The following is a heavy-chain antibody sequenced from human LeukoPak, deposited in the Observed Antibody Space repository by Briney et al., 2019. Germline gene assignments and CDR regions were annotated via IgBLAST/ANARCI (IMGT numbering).Heavy chain of an antibody. D-gene: IGHD7-27*01. J-gene: IGHJ4*02. CDR2: ISGSGGST. CDR1: GFTFSSYA. Sequence: GRSLRLSCAASGFTFSSYAMSWVRQAPGKGLEWVSSISGSGGSTYYADSVKGRFTISRDTSKNTLYLQMNSLRAEDTAVYYCAKDRPANWGYYFDYWGQGTLVTVSS. V-gene: IGHV3-23*01. CDR3: AKDRPANWGYYFDY.